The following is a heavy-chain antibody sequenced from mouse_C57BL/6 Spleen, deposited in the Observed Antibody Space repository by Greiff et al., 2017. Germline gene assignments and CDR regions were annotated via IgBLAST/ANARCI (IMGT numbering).Heavy chain of an antibody. CDR3: ARYTVVPYWYFDV. J-gene: IGHJ1*03. Sequence: VKLQESGAELVKPGASVKISCKASGYAFSSYWMNWVKQRPGKGLEWIGQIYPGDGDTNYNGKFKGKATLTADKSSSTAYMQLSSLTSEDSAVYFCARYTVVPYWYFDVWGTGTTVTVSS. V-gene: IGHV1-80*01. CDR2: IYPGDGDT. D-gene: IGHD1-1*01. CDR1: GYAFSSYW.